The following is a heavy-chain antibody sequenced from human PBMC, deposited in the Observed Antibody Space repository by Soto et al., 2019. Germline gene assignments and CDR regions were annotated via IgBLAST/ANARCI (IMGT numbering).Heavy chain of an antibody. CDR2: IFHSGST. D-gene: IGHD2-2*01. J-gene: IGHJ5*02. V-gene: IGHV4-59*11. CDR3: ARLGYCISTSCYDWFDP. CDR1: GGSIRSHY. Sequence: SETLSLTCTVSGGSIRSHYWSWIRQPPGKGLEWIGYIFHSGSTNYNPSLKSRITISVDTSKNQFSLKLSSVTAADTAVYYCARLGYCISTSCYDWFDPWGQGTLVTVSS.